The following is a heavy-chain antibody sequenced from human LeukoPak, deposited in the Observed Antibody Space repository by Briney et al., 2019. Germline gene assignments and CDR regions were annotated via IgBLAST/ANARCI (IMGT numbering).Heavy chain of an antibody. CDR3: ARDASVGGMDV. Sequence: SETLSLTCTVSGGSISSCYGSWLRQPPGKGLEWIGYIYYSGNTNYNPSLKSRVTTSVDTSTNQFSLKLSSVTAADTAVYYCARDASVGGMDVWGQGTTVTVSS. V-gene: IGHV4-59*01. CDR1: GGSISSCY. J-gene: IGHJ6*02. CDR2: IYYSGNT.